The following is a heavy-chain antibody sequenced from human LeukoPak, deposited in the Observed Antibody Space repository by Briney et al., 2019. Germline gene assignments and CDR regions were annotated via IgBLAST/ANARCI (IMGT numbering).Heavy chain of an antibody. V-gene: IGHV3-21*01. J-gene: IGHJ5*02. Sequence: GGSLRLSCTVSGFTFSSYSMNWVRQAPGKGLEWVSSISTSSTFIYYADSVRGRFTISRDNAKNSLFLQMNSLRAEDTAVYYCARDYCSGYACYSMASWGQGVLVTVSS. CDR2: ISTSSTFI. CDR1: GFTFSSYS. D-gene: IGHD2-15*01. CDR3: ARDYCSGYACYSMAS.